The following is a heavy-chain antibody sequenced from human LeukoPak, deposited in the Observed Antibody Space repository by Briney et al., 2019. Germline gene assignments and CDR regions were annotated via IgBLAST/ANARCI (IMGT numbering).Heavy chain of an antibody. CDR2: INPNSGGT. V-gene: IGHV1-2*02. CDR1: GYTFTGYY. CDR3: ARASVAGTGSDY. Sequence: ASVKVSCKASGYTFTGYYMHWVRQAPGQGLEWMGWINPNSGGTNYAQKFQGRVTMTRDTSISTAYMEPSRLRSDDTAVYYCARASVAGTGSDYWGHGTLVTVSS. D-gene: IGHD6-19*01. J-gene: IGHJ4*01.